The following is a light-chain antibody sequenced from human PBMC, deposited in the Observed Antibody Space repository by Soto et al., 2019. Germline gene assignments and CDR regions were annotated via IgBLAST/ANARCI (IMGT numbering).Light chain of an antibody. Sequence: DIVLTQSPATLSLSPGERATLSCRASQTVSAYLAWYQQKPGQAPRLLIYDVSNRATGIPARFSGSGSGTDFILTISSLEPEDVAVYYCQQSSTWPLTFGGGTKVEIK. CDR3: QQSSTWPLT. J-gene: IGKJ4*01. CDR2: DVS. V-gene: IGKV3-11*01. CDR1: QTVSAY.